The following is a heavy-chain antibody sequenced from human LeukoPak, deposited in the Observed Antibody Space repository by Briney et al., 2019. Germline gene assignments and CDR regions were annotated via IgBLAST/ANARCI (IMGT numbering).Heavy chain of an antibody. CDR1: GFTFSSYG. V-gene: IGHV3-23*01. J-gene: IGHJ3*02. D-gene: IGHD1-26*01. CDR2: ISGSGGST. Sequence: GGSLRLSCAASGFTFSSYGMSWVRQAPGKGLEWVSAISGSGGSTYYADSVKGRFTISRDNSKNTLYLQMNSLRAEDTAVYYCARLRGGSGRSYAADAFDIWGQGTMVTVSS. CDR3: ARLRGGSGRSYAADAFDI.